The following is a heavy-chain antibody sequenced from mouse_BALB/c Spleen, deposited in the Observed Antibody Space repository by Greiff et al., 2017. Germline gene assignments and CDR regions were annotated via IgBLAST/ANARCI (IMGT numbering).Heavy chain of an antibody. CDR2: IRNKANGYTT. Sequence: EVQGVESGGGLVQPGGSLRLSCATSGFTFTDYYMSWVRQPPGKALEWLGFIRNKANGYTTEYSASVKGRFTISRDNSQSILYLQMNTLRAEDSATYYCARDMEGSLLRLPYYAMDYWGQGTSVTVSS. J-gene: IGHJ4*01. D-gene: IGHD1-2*01. CDR3: ARDMEGSLLRLPYYAMDY. V-gene: IGHV7-3*02. CDR1: GFTFTDYY.